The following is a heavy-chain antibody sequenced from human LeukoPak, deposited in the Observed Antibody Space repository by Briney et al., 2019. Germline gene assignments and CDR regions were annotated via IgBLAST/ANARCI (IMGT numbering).Heavy chain of an antibody. CDR2: IYYSGST. CDR3: ARDSTTIVLEIAWDWFDP. J-gene: IGHJ5*02. V-gene: IGHV4-31*03. D-gene: IGHD2-8*02. Sequence: SETLSLTCTVSGGSISSGGYYWSWIRQHPGEGLEWIGYIYYSGSTYYNPSLESRVTISVDTSKSQFSLKLRSVTAADTAVYYCARDSTTIVLEIAWDWFDPWGQGTLVTVSS. CDR1: GGSISSGGYY.